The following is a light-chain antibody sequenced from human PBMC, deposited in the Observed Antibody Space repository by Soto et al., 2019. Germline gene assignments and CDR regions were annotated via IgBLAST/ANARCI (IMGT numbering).Light chain of an antibody. CDR3: SSYTSTSTYV. CDR1: SSEVGSYNR. Sequence: QSVLTQPPSVSGSPGQSVTISCTGTSSEVGSYNRVSWYQQPPGTAPKLMNYEDSNRPSGVPEHFSGSKSGNTASLTFSGLQAEDEADYYCSSYTSTSTYVFGTGTKVTVL. J-gene: IGLJ1*01. V-gene: IGLV2-18*02. CDR2: EDS.